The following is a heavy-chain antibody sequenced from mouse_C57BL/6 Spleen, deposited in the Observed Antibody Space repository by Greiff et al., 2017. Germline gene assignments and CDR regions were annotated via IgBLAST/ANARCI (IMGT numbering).Heavy chain of an antibody. J-gene: IGHJ2*01. V-gene: IGHV1-80*01. CDR3: ARSLSVFYFDY. CDR2: IYPGDGDT. Sequence: VQRVESGAELVKPGASVKISCKASGYAFSSYWMNWVKQRPGKGLEWIGQIYPGDGDTDYNGKFKGKATLTADKSPSTAYMQLSSLTSEDSAVYFCARSLSVFYFDYWGQGTTLTVSS. D-gene: IGHD1-1*01. CDR1: GYAFSSYW.